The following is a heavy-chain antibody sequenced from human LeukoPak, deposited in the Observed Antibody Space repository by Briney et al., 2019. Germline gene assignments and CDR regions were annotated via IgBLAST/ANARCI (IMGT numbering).Heavy chain of an antibody. CDR2: ISGSGGST. J-gene: IGHJ4*02. D-gene: IGHD5-24*01. CDR1: GFTFGSHA. V-gene: IGHV3-23*01. CDR3: ARELSEMATISPFDY. Sequence: GSLRLSCAASGFTFGSHAMSWVRQAPGKGLEWVSAISGSGGSTYYADSVKGRFTIPRDNSKNTLYLQMNSLRAEDTAVYYCARELSEMATISPFDYWGQGTLVTVSS.